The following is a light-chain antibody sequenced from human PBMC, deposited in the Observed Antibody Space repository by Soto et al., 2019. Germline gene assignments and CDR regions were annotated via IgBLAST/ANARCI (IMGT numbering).Light chain of an antibody. Sequence: QSVLTQPASVSGSPGQSITISCTGTSSDVGGYNYVSWYQQHPGKAPKLMIYEVSNRASGVSNRFSGYKSANTASRTISGLQADDEDYYYSRSYISSRTRVFGGGTKVTVL. CDR3: RSYISSRTRV. CDR1: SSDVGGYNY. CDR2: EVS. V-gene: IGLV2-14*01. J-gene: IGLJ3*02.